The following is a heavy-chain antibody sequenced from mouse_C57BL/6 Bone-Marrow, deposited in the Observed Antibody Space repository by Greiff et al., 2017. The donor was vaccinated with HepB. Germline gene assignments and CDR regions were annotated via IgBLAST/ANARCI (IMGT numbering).Heavy chain of an antibody. CDR1: GYTFTSYW. CDR3: ARSPIITTVPLCYFDY. Sequence: VQLQQPGAELVKPGASVKMSCKASGYTFTSYWITWVKQRPGQGLEWIGDIYPGSGSTNYNEKFKSKATLTVDTSSSTAYMQLSSLTSEDSAVYYCARSPIITTVPLCYFDYWGQGTTLTVSS. J-gene: IGHJ2*01. D-gene: IGHD1-1*01. CDR2: IYPGSGST. V-gene: IGHV1-55*01.